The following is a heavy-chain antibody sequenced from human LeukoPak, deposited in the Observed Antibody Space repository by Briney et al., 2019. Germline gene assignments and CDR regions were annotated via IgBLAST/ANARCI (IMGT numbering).Heavy chain of an antibody. CDR2: IFPPDSTT. Sequence: HGESLKISCQGSGYTFTSFWIAWVRQVPGKGLEYMGIIFPPDSTTTYSPSFQGQVTMSVDKSISTAYLQWSSLNASDTAMYYCARRGGAADFDYWGQGTLVTVSS. CDR1: GYTFTSFW. CDR3: ARRGGAADFDY. J-gene: IGHJ4*02. D-gene: IGHD3-16*01. V-gene: IGHV5-51*01.